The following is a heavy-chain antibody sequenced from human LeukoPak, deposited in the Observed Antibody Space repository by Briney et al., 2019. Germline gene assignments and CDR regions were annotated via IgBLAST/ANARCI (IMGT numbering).Heavy chain of an antibody. CDR1: GSSINSVYS. J-gene: IGHJ4*02. Sequence: PSETLSLTCTVFGSSINSVYSWGWIRQPPGKGLEWLGSIYHNGNTYYNSSLKSRVTISVHTSENQFSLKLSSVTAADTAVYYCASYKTYYDSSGNPFDYWGQGTLVTVSS. D-gene: IGHD3-22*01. CDR3: ASYKTYYDSSGNPFDY. V-gene: IGHV4-38-2*02. CDR2: IYHNGNT.